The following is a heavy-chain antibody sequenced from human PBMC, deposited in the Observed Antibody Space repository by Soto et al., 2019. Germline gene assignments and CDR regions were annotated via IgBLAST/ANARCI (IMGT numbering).Heavy chain of an antibody. CDR2: IIPIFGTA. J-gene: IGHJ6*02. CDR1: GGTFSSYA. D-gene: IGHD2-15*01. V-gene: IGHV1-69*13. CDR3: ARVSGGSLPYYYYYYGMDV. Sequence: GASVKVSCKASGGTFSSYAISWVRQAPGQGLEWMGGIIPIFGTANYAQKFQGRVTITADESTSTAYMELSSLRSEDTAVYYCARVSGGSLPYYYYYYGMDVWGQGTTVTVSS.